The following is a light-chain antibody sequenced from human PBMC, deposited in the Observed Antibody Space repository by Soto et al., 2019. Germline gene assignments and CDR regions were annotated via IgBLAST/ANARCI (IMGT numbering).Light chain of an antibody. V-gene: IGLV2-18*02. CDR1: SSDVGSNNR. CDR2: DVS. J-gene: IGLJ1*01. CDR3: SSYTTSSTYV. Sequence: QSALTQPPSVSGSPGQSVAISCTGTSSDVGSNNRVSWYQQPPGTAPKLMIYDVSNRPSGVPDRFSGSKSGNTASLTISGFQAEDEADYHCSSYTTSSTYVFGTGTKVTVL.